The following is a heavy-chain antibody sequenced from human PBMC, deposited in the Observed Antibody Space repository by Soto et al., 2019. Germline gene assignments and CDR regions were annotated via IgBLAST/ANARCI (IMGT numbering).Heavy chain of an antibody. CDR2: ISSSGSTI. D-gene: IGHD6-13*01. J-gene: IGHJ4*02. CDR3: ARDSVPSNSWLYYFDY. CDR1: GFTFSSYS. Sequence: EVQLVESGGGLVQPGGSLRLSCAASGFTFSSYSMNWVRQAPGKGLEWLSYISSSGSTIKYADSVRGRFTSSRDNAKNSLYLQMNSLRAEDTAVYYCARDSVPSNSWLYYFDYWGQGALVTVSS. V-gene: IGHV3-48*01.